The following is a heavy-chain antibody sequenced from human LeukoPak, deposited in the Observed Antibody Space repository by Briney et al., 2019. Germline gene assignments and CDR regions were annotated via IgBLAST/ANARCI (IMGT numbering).Heavy chain of an antibody. J-gene: IGHJ6*02. CDR3: AREMTTRSYYYYYGMDV. D-gene: IGHD4-11*01. CDR1: GSTFSSYA. Sequence: PGGSLRLSCAASGSTFSSYAMHWVRQAPGKGLEWVAVISYDGSNKYYADSVKGRFTISRDNSKNTLYLQMNSLRAEDTAVYYCAREMTTRSYYYYYGMDVWGQGTTVTVSS. CDR2: ISYDGSNK. V-gene: IGHV3-30-3*01.